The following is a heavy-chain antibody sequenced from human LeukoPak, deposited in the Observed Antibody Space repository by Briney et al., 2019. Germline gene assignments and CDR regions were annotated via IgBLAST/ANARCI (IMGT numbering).Heavy chain of an antibody. J-gene: IGHJ4*02. V-gene: IGHV3-53*01. CDR2: IYSGGST. CDR3: ATGDKRDYFDY. Sequence: GGSLRLSCAVSGFTVSSNCMSWVRQAPGKGLEWVSVIYSGGSTSYADSVKGRFTISRDSSKNTLYLQMNSLRAEDTAVYYCATGDKRDYFDYWGQGTLVTVSS. CDR1: GFTVSSNC. D-gene: IGHD1-14*01.